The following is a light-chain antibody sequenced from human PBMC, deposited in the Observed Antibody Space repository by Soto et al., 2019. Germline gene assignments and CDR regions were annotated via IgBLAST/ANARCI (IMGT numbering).Light chain of an antibody. J-gene: IGKJ4*01. CDR3: QQRSNWPPFT. CDR2: GAS. Sequence: EVVMTQSPATLSVSPGERVTLSCRASQSVDSSHLAWYQHRPGRAPRLLVYGASRRATGVPDRFSGSGSGTHFTLSIRRLESEDFAVYYCQQRSNWPPFTFGGGTKVDIK. V-gene: IGKV3D-20*02. CDR1: QSVDSSH.